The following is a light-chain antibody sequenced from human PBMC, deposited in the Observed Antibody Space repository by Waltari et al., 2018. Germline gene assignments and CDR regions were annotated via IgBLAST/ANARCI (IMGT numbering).Light chain of an antibody. J-gene: IGKJ3*01. V-gene: IGKV4-1*01. CDR1: LSILHSSENKNQ. CDR3: QQYYSTPFT. CDR2: GAS. Sequence: DIVMTQSPDSLSVSLGERATINCKSSLSILHSSENKNQLCWDQQKSGQSPKLLIYGASTRESGVPDRFSGSGSGTDFTLTISSLQTEDVAVYYCQQYYSTPFTFGPGTKVDIK.